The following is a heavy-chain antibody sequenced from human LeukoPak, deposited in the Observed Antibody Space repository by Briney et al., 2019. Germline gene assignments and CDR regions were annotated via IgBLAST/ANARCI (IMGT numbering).Heavy chain of an antibody. CDR1: GYIFTGYY. Sequence: ASVKVSCKASGYIFTGYYIHWVRQAPGQGLEWMGRINPNSGGTNYAQTFQGRVTMNRATAISTAYMELSRLRSDDTAVYYGARDYCSGGSCYYFDYWGQGTRVSVCS. J-gene: IGHJ4*02. CDR2: INPNSGGT. D-gene: IGHD2-15*01. CDR3: ARDYCSGGSCYYFDY. V-gene: IGHV1-2*06.